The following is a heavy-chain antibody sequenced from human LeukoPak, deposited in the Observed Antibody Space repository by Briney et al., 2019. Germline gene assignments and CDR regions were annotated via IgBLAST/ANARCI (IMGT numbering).Heavy chain of an antibody. J-gene: IGHJ3*02. CDR3: ARYLALYYYDSSGNAFDI. CDR2: IYTSGST. Sequence: SETLSLTCTGSGGSICSYYWRWIRPPAGQGLEWIGRIYTSGSTNYNPTLKSRVTVSVDTSKHQFSLKLSSVTAADTAVYYCARYLALYYYDSSGNAFDIWGQGTMVTVSS. D-gene: IGHD3-22*01. CDR1: GGSICSYY. V-gene: IGHV4-4*07.